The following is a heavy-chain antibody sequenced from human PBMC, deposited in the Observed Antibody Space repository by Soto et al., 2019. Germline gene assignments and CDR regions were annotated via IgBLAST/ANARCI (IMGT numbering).Heavy chain of an antibody. CDR2: ISQSGRT. V-gene: IGHV4-4*02. J-gene: IGHJ4*02. D-gene: IGHD5-12*01. Sequence: HVQLQESGPGLVKPSGTLSLTCAVSGGSISISNWWSWVRQPPGKGLEWIVEISQSGRTKYDPSLNSRVTMSIDKSNNKLSLKLDSVTAADTAVYYCAREESAYGPLAYWGQGILVIVSS. CDR1: GGSISISNW. CDR3: AREESAYGPLAY.